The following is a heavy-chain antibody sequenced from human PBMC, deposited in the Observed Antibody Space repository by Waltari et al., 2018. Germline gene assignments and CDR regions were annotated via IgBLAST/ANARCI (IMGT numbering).Heavy chain of an antibody. V-gene: IGHV3-30-3*01. CDR1: GFPFSRHA. J-gene: IGHJ4*02. D-gene: IGHD6-19*01. CDR3: ARDGPYSSGWLFDY. CDR2: IAYDGSNK. Sequence: QVQLVESGGGVVQPGRSLRLSCAASGFPFSRHAMHWVRQAPGTGRGWLAGIAYDGSNKDYADSGKGRFTISRDNSKNTLYLQMNSLRAEDTAVYYCARDGPYSSGWLFDYWGQGTLVTVSS.